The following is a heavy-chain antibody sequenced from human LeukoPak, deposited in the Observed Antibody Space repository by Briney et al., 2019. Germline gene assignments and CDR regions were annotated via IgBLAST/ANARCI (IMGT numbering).Heavy chain of an antibody. J-gene: IGHJ4*02. CDR1: GGSISSSSYY. D-gene: IGHD1-26*01. V-gene: IGHV4-39*01. CDR2: IYYSGST. Sequence: SETLSLTCTVSGGSISSSSYYWGWIRQPPGKGLEWIGSIYYSGSTYYNPSLKSRVTISVDTSKNQFSLKLSSVTAADTAVYYCARHEARRWETDWGQGTLVTVSS. CDR3: ARHEARRWETD.